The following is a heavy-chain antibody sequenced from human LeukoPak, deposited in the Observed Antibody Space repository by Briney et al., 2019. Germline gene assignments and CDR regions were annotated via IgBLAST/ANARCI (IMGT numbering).Heavy chain of an antibody. D-gene: IGHD5-24*01. CDR1: GFSFSSYD. Sequence: GGSLRLSCAASGFSFSSYDMHWVRQVRGKGLEWVSAIGTAGDTFYPSSVKGRFTISRENVKDSVYLQMNSLRAEDTAVYYCARGGGYRSDLRGLRFYGLDVWGQGTTVTVSS. J-gene: IGHJ6*02. CDR2: IGTAGDT. CDR3: ARGGGYRSDLRGLRFYGLDV. V-gene: IGHV3-13*01.